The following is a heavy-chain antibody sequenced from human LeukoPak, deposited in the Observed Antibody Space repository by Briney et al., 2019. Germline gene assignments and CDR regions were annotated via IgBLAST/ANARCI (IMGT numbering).Heavy chain of an antibody. CDR2: IRYDGSNK. V-gene: IGHV3-30*02. CDR3: AKDTGYDFWSGRYTDV. D-gene: IGHD3-3*01. CDR1: GFTFSNYD. Sequence: GGSLRLSCAASGFTFSNYDMHWVRQAPGKGLEWVAFIRYDGSNKYYADSVKGRFTISRDNSKNTLYLQMNSLRAEDTAVYYCAKDTGYDFWSGRYTDVWGKGTTVTVSS. J-gene: IGHJ6*03.